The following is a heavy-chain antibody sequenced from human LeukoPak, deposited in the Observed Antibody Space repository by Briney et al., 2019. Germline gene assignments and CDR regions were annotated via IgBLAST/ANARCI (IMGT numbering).Heavy chain of an antibody. Sequence: PAGSLRLSCAASGFAFHDYGMSWVRQAPGKGLEWVSGINWNGGSTGYADSVKGRFSISRDNAKNSLYLQMNSLRVEDTAVYHCARDREIAVAGIFWFDPWGQGTLVTVSS. CDR2: INWNGGST. D-gene: IGHD6-19*01. CDR1: GFAFHDYG. V-gene: IGHV3-20*01. J-gene: IGHJ5*02. CDR3: ARDREIAVAGIFWFDP.